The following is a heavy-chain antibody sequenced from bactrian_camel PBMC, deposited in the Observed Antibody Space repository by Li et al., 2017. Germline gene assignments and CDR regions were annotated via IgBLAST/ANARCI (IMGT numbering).Heavy chain of an antibody. CDR3: ATVVFGHCGGGFCYSVDFGR. J-gene: IGHJ4*01. CDR1: GFSQDTSD. CDR2: ISGDSST. D-gene: IGHD2*01. V-gene: IGHV3S55*01. Sequence: QLVESGGGSVQAGGSLRLSCKISGFSQDTSDMGWYRQVPGHGCELVSTISGDSSTYYSDSVKGRFTISRDNAKTMVYLQMNSLTSEDTGQYYCATVVFGHCGGGFCYSVDFGRWGQGTQVTVS.